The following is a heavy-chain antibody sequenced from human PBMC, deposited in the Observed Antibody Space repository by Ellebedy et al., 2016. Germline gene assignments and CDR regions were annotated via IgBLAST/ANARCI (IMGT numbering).Heavy chain of an antibody. Sequence: SVKVSCXASGGTFSSYAISWVRQAPGQGLEWMGRIIPILGIANYAQKFQGRVTITADKSTSTAYMELSSLRSEDTAVYYCATDSSSWRFDYWGQGTLVTVSS. J-gene: IGHJ4*02. D-gene: IGHD6-13*01. V-gene: IGHV1-69*04. CDR1: GGTFSSYA. CDR2: IIPILGIA. CDR3: ATDSSSWRFDY.